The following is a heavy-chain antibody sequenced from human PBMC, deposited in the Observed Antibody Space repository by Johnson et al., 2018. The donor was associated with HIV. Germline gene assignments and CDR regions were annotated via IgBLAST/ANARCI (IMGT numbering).Heavy chain of an antibody. D-gene: IGHD1-26*01. Sequence: VQLVESGGGLIQPGGSLRLSCAVSGLSVSINYITWVRQAPGKGLEWVSVIHSGGSTYYADSVKGRFTISRDNAKNSLYLQMNSLRAEDTAVYYCARGGSYLTLDDAFDIWGQGTMVTVSS. CDR1: GLSVSINY. CDR3: ARGGSYLTLDDAFDI. CDR2: IHSGGST. V-gene: IGHV3-53*01. J-gene: IGHJ3*02.